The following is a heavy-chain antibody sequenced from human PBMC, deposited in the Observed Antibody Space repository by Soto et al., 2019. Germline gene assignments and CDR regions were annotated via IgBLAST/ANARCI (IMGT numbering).Heavy chain of an antibody. J-gene: IGHJ6*02. CDR1: RFTFSDYF. Sequence: GGLRRSCAASRFTFSDYFMSWILHAPGQGPEWISHISSSSISTNYADSVKGRFTISRDNAKNSLYLEMTSLTAEDTAIYYCAKNGDYSYYYAMDVWGQGTTVTGS. CDR2: ISSSSIST. D-gene: IGHD4-17*01. CDR3: AKNGDYSYYYAMDV. V-gene: IGHV3-11*06.